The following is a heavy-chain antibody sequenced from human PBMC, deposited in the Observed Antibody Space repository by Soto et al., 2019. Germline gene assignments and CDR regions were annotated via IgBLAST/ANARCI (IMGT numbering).Heavy chain of an antibody. Sequence: SETLSLTCTVSGGSISSSSYYWGWIRQPPGKGLEWIGSIYYSGSTYYNPSLKSRVTISVDTSKNQFSLKLSPVTAADTAVYYCASNEVTYYFDYWGQGTLVTVSS. D-gene: IGHD2-21*02. CDR1: GGSISSSSYY. J-gene: IGHJ4*02. CDR2: IYYSGST. V-gene: IGHV4-39*01. CDR3: ASNEVTYYFDY.